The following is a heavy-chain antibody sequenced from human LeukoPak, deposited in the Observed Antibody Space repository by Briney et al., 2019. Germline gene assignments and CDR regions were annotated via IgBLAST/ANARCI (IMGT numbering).Heavy chain of an antibody. V-gene: IGHV3-21*01. CDR2: ISSSSSYT. D-gene: IGHD2-21*02. CDR3: ARVAYCGGDCYSVYFDY. Sequence: PGRSLRLSCAASGFTFSSYAMHWVRQAPGKGLEWVSYISSSSSYTNYADSVKGRFTISRDNAKNSLYLQMNSLRAEDTAVYYCARVAYCGGDCYSVYFDYWGQGTLVTVSS. J-gene: IGHJ4*02. CDR1: GFTFSSYA.